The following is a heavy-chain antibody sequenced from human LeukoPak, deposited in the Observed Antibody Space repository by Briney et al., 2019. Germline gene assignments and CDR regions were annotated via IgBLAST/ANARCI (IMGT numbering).Heavy chain of an antibody. CDR3: ARHGAGGIVSPFDY. Sequence: SETLSLTCTVSGGSISSYYWSWIRQPAGKGLEWIGSIYYSGSTYYNPSLKSRVTISVDTSKNQFSLKLSSVTAADTAVYYCARHGAGGIVSPFDYWGQGTLVTVSS. V-gene: IGHV4-59*05. D-gene: IGHD1-26*01. CDR1: GGSISSYY. J-gene: IGHJ4*02. CDR2: IYYSGST.